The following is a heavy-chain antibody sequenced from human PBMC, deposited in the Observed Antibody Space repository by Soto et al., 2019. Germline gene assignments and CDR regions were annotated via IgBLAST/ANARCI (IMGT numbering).Heavy chain of an antibody. D-gene: IGHD4-4*01. CDR3: ARGTLGDTVTKD. V-gene: IGHV1-18*01. CDR1: GYTFTSYG. J-gene: IGHJ4*02. Sequence: QVQLVQTGSEVKKPGASVKVYCKSSGYTFTSYGISWVRQATGQGHEWMVWISAYNGNTNYAQKLLCRGIKTADRSTSTADIELGSLRSDYEAVYYGARGTLGDTVTKDWCQGTLVTVSS. CDR2: ISAYNGNT.